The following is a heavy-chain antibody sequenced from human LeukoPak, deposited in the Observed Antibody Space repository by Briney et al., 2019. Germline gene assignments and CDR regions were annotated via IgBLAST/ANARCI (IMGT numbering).Heavy chain of an antibody. Sequence: SETLSRTCTVSGGSIISYYWSWIRQPPGKGLEWIGYIYYSGSTNYNPSLKSRVTISVDTSKNQFSLKLSSVTAADTAVYYCAREVSLGSIAVAGTGYFDYWGQGTLVTVSS. D-gene: IGHD6-19*01. CDR2: IYYSGST. CDR1: GGSIISYY. V-gene: IGHV4-59*01. J-gene: IGHJ4*02. CDR3: AREVSLGSIAVAGTGYFDY.